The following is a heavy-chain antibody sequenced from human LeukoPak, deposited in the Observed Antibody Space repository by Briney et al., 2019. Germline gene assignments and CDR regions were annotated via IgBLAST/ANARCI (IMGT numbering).Heavy chain of an antibody. V-gene: IGHV3-49*04. CDR2: IRSKAYGGTT. CDR1: GFTFSSYA. Sequence: GGSLRLSCAASGFTFSSYAMSWVRQAPGKGLEWVGFIRSKAYGGTTEYAASVKGRFTISRDDSKSIAYLQMNSLKTEDTAVYYCTRGDGYNWAWGQGTLVTVSS. CDR3: TRGDGYNWA. J-gene: IGHJ5*02. D-gene: IGHD5-24*01.